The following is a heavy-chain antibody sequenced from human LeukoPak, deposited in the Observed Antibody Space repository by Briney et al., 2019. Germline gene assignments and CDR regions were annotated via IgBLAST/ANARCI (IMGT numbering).Heavy chain of an antibody. CDR3: ARESEPDIVVVPAALDLDY. V-gene: IGHV3-33*01. D-gene: IGHD2-2*01. J-gene: IGHJ4*02. Sequence: GGSLRLSCAASGFTFSSYGMHWVRQAPGKGLEWVAVIWYDGSNKYYAGSVKGRFTISRDNSKNTLYLQMNSLRAEGTAVYYCARESEPDIVVVPAALDLDYWGQGTLVTVSS. CDR2: IWYDGSNK. CDR1: GFTFSSYG.